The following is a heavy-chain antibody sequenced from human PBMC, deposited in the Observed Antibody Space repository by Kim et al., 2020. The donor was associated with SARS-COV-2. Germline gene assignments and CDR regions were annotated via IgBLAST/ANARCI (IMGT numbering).Heavy chain of an antibody. D-gene: IGHD1-26*01. CDR2: ISYDGSNK. J-gene: IGHJ6*03. V-gene: IGHV3-30*18. CDR1: GFTFSSYG. Sequence: GGSLRLSCAASGFTFSSYGMHWVRQAPGKGLEWVAVISYDGSNKYYADSVKGRFTISRDNSKNTLYLQMNSLRAEDTAVYYCAKGVGGCYDVRSYYMDVWGKGTTVTVSS. CDR3: AKGVGGCYDVRSYYMDV.